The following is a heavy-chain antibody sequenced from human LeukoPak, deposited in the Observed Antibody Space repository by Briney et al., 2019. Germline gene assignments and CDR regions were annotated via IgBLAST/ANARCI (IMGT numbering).Heavy chain of an antibody. CDR1: GGSISSYY. CDR3: ARFGYDYVWGSPPRYADY. CDR2: IYYSGST. V-gene: IGHV4-59*08. D-gene: IGHD3-16*01. J-gene: IGHJ4*02. Sequence: SETLSLTCTVSGGSISSYYWSWIRQPPGKGLEWIGYIYYSGSTNYNPSLKSRVTISVDTSKNQFSLKLSSVTAADTAVYYCARFGYDYVWGSPPRYADYWGQGTLVTVSS.